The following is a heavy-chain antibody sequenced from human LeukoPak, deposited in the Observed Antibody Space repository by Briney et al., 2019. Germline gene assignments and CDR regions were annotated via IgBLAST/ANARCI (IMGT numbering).Heavy chain of an antibody. D-gene: IGHD4/OR15-4a*01. V-gene: IGHV3-30*18. J-gene: IGHJ4*02. CDR1: GFTFSSYG. Sequence: PGGSLRLSCAASGFTFSSYGMHWVRQAPGKGLEWVAVISYDGSNKYYTDSVKGRFTISRDNSKNTLYLQMNSLRAENTAVYYCAKEPCGHANHFDYGSQGTLVTVSA. CDR2: ISYDGSNK. CDR3: AKEPCGHANHFDY.